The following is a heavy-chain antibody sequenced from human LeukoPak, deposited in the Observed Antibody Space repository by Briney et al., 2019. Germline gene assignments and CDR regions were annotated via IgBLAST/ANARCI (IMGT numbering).Heavy chain of an antibody. CDR3: ARDGGVLLRFGDLTPPPV. CDR2: IYTSGST. Sequence: SETLSLTCTVSGGSISSGSYYWSWIRQPAGKGLEWIGRIYTSGSTNYNPSLKSRVTISVDTSKNQFSLKLCSVTAADTAVYYCARDGGVLLRFGDLTPPPVWGKGTTVTVSS. CDR1: GGSISSGSYY. J-gene: IGHJ6*04. D-gene: IGHD3-10*01. V-gene: IGHV4-61*02.